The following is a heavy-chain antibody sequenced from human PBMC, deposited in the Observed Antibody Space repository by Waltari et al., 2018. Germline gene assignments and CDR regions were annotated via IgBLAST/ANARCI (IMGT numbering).Heavy chain of an antibody. J-gene: IGHJ4*02. V-gene: IGHV3-21*02. D-gene: IGHD7-27*01. CDR3: ATGGWGFYLGY. CDR1: GLAFSTYN. CDR2: ISSDSNYM. Sequence: EVQLLESGGGLVRPGGSLRLSCAVSGLAFSTYNLNWVRQPPGKGLEWVSSISSDSNYMHYADSVKGRFTISRDNAKNSLYLQLNSLRAEDTAVYYCATGGWGFYLGYWGQGTLVTVSS.